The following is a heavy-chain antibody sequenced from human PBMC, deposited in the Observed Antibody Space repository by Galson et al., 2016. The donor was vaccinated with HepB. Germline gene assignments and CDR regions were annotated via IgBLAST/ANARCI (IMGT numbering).Heavy chain of an antibody. CDR1: GFTFSTYW. J-gene: IGHJ2*01. CDR2: IDGDGSTT. Sequence: SLRLSCAASGFTFSTYWMHWVRQAPGKGLVWVSRIDGDGSTTIYADSVKGRFTISRDNAKNTLYLQMNSLRAEDTAVYYCARDRHYYDNSGYPQPYWFFDLWGRGTLVTVSS. V-gene: IGHV3-74*01. CDR3: ARDRHYYDNSGYPQPYWFFDL. D-gene: IGHD3-22*01.